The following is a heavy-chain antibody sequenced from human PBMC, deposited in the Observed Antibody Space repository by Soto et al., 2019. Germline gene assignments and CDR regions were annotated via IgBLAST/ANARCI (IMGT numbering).Heavy chain of an antibody. CDR1: GFTFSSSA. Sequence: EVQLLESGGGLVQPGGSLRLSCAASGFTFSSSAMSWVRQAPGKGLEWVSTITGGSDYISYADSVKGRFTISRDNSKNTLYLQMSSLRAEDTAIYYCARRMTAHFDLWAQGTLLTVSS. V-gene: IGHV3-23*01. CDR3: ARRMTAHFDL. CDR2: ITGGSDYI. D-gene: IGHD2-8*01. J-gene: IGHJ4*02.